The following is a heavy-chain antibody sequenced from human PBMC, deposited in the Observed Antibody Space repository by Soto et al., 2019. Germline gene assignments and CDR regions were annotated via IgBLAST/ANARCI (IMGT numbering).Heavy chain of an antibody. Sequence: GASVKVSCKVSGGTYSRYASNWVRQAPGQGLEWLGGIVPIFGAKYAQKFQDRVTITADESTTTAYMELSSLRSEDTAVYYCATPIKYYDSWSGYPPFDYWGQGTLVTVSS. CDR2: IVPIFGA. D-gene: IGHD3-3*01. CDR3: ATPIKYYDSWSGYPPFDY. CDR1: GGTYSRYA. J-gene: IGHJ4*02. V-gene: IGHV1-69*13.